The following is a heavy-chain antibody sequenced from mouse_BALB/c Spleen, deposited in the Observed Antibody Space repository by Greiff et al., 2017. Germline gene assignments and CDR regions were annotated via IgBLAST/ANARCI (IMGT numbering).Heavy chain of an antibody. CDR3: ARVGVRGAWFAY. Sequence: VQGVESGGGLVKPGGSLKLSCAASGFTFSSYAMSWVRQTPEKRLEWVASISSGGSTYYPDSVKGRFTISRDNARNILYLQMSSLRSEDTAMYYCARVGVRGAWFAYWGQGTLVTVSA. V-gene: IGHV5-6-5*01. J-gene: IGHJ3*01. D-gene: IGHD2-14*01. CDR2: ISSGGST. CDR1: GFTFSSYA.